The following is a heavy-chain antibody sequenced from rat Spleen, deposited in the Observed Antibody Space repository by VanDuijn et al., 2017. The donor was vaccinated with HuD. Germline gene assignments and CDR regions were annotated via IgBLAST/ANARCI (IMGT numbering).Heavy chain of an antibody. Sequence: EVQLVESGGGFVQFGRSLKLSCVASGLSFSNYYMAWVRQAPTKGLEWVAYISSGGGGIYYPDSVKGRFTISRDNAKSTLYLQMDSLRSEDTASYYCVRHGYTRYYFDYWGQGVMVTVSS. CDR1: GLSFSNYY. CDR2: ISSGGGGI. CDR3: VRHGYTRYYFDY. J-gene: IGHJ2*01. V-gene: IGHV5-25*01. D-gene: IGHD1-9*01.